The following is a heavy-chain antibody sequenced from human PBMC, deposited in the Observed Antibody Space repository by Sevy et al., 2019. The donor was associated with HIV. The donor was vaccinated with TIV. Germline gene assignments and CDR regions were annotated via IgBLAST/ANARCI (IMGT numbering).Heavy chain of an antibody. CDR1: GFSFSWYW. V-gene: IGHV3-7*01. Sequence: GGSLRLSCAASGFSFSWYWMSWVRQTPEKGLEWVANINQDESEKNYVDSVRGRFTISRDNAKNSLYLQMNSLRVDDTAVYYCATKGGSRPNYAFDTWGQGTMVTASS. D-gene: IGHD3-10*01. CDR2: INQDESEK. CDR3: ATKGGSRPNYAFDT. J-gene: IGHJ3*02.